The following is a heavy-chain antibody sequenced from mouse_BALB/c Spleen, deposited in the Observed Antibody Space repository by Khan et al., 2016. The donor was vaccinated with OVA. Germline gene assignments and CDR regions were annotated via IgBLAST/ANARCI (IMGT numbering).Heavy chain of an antibody. V-gene: IGHV1S136*01. CDR1: GYTFTSYV. CDR2: IYPYNDDT. CDR3: ARHYRSDVYFDY. D-gene: IGHD2-14*01. J-gene: IGHJ2*01. Sequence: IQLVQSGPELVKPGASVKMSCKASGYTFTSYVMHWVKQKPGQGLEWIGYIYPYNDDTKYNEKFKGKATLTSDKSSSTVYMVLSSLTSEDSAVYFGARHYRSDVYFDYGGQGTTLTVSS.